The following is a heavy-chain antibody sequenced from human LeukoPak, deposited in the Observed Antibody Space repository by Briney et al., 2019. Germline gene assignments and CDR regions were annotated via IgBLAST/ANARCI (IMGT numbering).Heavy chain of an antibody. CDR3: ARGLPPRRNYDSSGYYSYYFDY. Sequence: ASVKVSCKASGYTFTSYGISWVRQAPGQGLEWMGWISAYNGNTNYAQKLQGRVTMTTDTSTSTAYMELRSLTSDDTAVFYCARGLPPRRNYDSSGYYSYYFDYWGQGTLVTVSS. CDR1: GYTFTSYG. V-gene: IGHV1-18*01. CDR2: ISAYNGNT. D-gene: IGHD3-22*01. J-gene: IGHJ4*02.